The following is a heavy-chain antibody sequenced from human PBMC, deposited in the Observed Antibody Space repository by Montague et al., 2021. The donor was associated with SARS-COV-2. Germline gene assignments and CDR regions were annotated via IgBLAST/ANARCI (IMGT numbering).Heavy chain of an antibody. J-gene: IGHJ3*02. Sequence: SLRLSCAASGFTFSNYAMHWVRQAPGKGLGWVAVISYDGSNKYYADSVKGRFTISRDNSKNTLYLQMNSLRAEDTAVYYCASELLGAFDIWGQGTMVTVSS. CDR3: ASELLGAFDI. D-gene: IGHD2/OR15-2a*01. CDR2: ISYDGSNK. CDR1: GFTFSNYA. V-gene: IGHV3-30-3*01.